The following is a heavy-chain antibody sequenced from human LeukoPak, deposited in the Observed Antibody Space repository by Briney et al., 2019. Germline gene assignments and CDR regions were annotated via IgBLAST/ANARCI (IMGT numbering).Heavy chain of an antibody. CDR3: AEGGGGGYYYYYYMDV. CDR2: INHSGST. Sequence: SETLSLTCAVSGGSLSGYYWSWIRQPPGKGLEWIGEINHSGSTNYNPSLTSRVTMSVDTSKNQFSLKLSSVTAADTAVYYCAEGGGGGYYYYYYMDVWGKGTTVTVSS. D-gene: IGHD3-16*01. V-gene: IGHV4-34*01. J-gene: IGHJ6*03. CDR1: GGSLSGYY.